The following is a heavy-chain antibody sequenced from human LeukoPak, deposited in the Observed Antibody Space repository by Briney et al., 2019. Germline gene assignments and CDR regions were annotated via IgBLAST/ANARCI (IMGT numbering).Heavy chain of an antibody. CDR2: IQYSGNT. J-gene: IGHJ3*02. D-gene: IGHD2-21*02. CDR1: GSGASINHYY. CDR3: ARRMVTNAEDAFDI. Sequence: SETLSLTCTVSGSGASINHYYWSWIRQPPGKGLEWIANIQYSGNTNSRPSLQSRVSTSIDTSDNQFSLKLTSVTAADTAVYYCARRMVTNAEDAFDIWGQGAVVTVSS. V-gene: IGHV4-59*08.